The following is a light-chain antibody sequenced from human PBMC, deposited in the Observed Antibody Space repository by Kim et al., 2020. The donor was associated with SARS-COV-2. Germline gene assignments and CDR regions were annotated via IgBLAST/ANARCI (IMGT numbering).Light chain of an antibody. CDR2: SNN. CDR3: AAWDATRSAWV. J-gene: IGLJ3*02. V-gene: IGLV1-47*02. Sequence: NFVCWYHQLPGTAPKLLIFSNNQRPSGVPDRISGSKSGTSASLAISGLRSEDEADYYCAAWDATRSAWVFGGGTQLTVL. CDR1: NF.